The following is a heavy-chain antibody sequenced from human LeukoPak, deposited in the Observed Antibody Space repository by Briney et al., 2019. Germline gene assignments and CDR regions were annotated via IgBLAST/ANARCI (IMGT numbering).Heavy chain of an antibody. V-gene: IGHV1-69*04. CDR1: GGTFSSSA. J-gene: IGHJ4*02. CDR3: ARVEGLGATTVGFDY. CDR2: IIPLFGIA. D-gene: IGHD1-26*01. Sequence: SVKVTCKASGGTFSSSAISWVRQAPGQGLEWMGRIIPLFGIANYAQKFRGRVTITADKSTSTAYMELSSLRSEDTAVYYCARVEGLGATTVGFDYWGQGTLVTVSS.